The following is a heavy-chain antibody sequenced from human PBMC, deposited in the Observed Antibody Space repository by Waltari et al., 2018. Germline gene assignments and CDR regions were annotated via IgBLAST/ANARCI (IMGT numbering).Heavy chain of an antibody. CDR1: GDTFRSYA. CDR3: SRSLYCSGGRCYDGRSGYNYGLDV. CDR2: KAPMGGKV. D-gene: IGHD2-15*01. Sequence: QVKLVQSGAEVKKPGSSVKVSCKASGDTFRSYAIDWVRQAPGDGLEWMGRKAPMGGKVDYAKRFQGRVTISADKSTSTAYMEVSSLRSEDTAVYYCSRSLYCSGGRCYDGRSGYNYGLDVWGQGTTVIVS. V-gene: IGHV1-69*02. J-gene: IGHJ6*02.